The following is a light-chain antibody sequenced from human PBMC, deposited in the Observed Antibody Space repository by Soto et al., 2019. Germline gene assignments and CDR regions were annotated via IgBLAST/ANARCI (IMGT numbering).Light chain of an antibody. J-gene: IGLJ2*01. CDR1: SSDVGGYNY. CDR3: CSYAGS. Sequence: QSALTQPRSVSGSPGQSVTISCTGTSSDVGGYNYVSWYQQHPGKAPKLMIYDVSKRPSGVPDRFSGSKSGNTASLTISGLQADDEADYYCCSYAGSFGGGTKVTVL. CDR2: DVS. V-gene: IGLV2-11*01.